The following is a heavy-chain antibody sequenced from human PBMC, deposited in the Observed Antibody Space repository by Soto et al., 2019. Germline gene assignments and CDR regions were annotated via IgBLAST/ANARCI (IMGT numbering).Heavy chain of an antibody. V-gene: IGHV3-23*01. CDR2: ISGSGGST. Sequence: GGSLRLSCAASGFTFRNYVMSWVRQAPGKGLEWVSAISGSGGSTYYADSVKGRFTISRDNSKNTLYLQMNSLRAEDTAVYYCAYSSTPLEYWGQGTLVTVSS. J-gene: IGHJ4*02. CDR1: GFTFRNYV. D-gene: IGHD6-13*01. CDR3: AYSSTPLEY.